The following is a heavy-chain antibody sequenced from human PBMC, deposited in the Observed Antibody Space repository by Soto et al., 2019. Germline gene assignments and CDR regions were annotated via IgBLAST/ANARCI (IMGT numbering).Heavy chain of an antibody. Sequence: GGSVVLSCATAGISFISDATSCVGKASGKGLEWVSVISGSGGSTHYADSVKGRSTISRDNSKNTLHLQVNSLRGEDTAVYYCVKEADISGYYPDYSGQGT. D-gene: IGHD3-22*01. CDR1: GISFISDA. CDR2: ISGSGGST. CDR3: VKEADISGYYPDY. J-gene: IGHJ4*02. V-gene: IGHV3-23*01.